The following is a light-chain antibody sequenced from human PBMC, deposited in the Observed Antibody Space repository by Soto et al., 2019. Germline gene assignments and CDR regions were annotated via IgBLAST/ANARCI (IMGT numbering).Light chain of an antibody. V-gene: IGKV2-28*01. CDR3: MQALQTPPA. Sequence: DIVMTQSPLSLPFTPGDPASISCRSSQSLLYSNGYNYLDWYLQKPGQSPQLLIYLGSNRASGVPDRYRGSGSRTDFTPKIISVETQDVGVYYCMQALQTPPAFGGGTKVESK. J-gene: IGKJ4*01. CDR1: QSLLYSNGYNY. CDR2: LGS.